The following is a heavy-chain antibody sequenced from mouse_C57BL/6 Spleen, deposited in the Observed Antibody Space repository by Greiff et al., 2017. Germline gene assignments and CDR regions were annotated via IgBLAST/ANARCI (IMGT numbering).Heavy chain of an antibody. D-gene: IGHD2-1*01. CDR3: AQEGNFVYFDY. Sequence: EVHLVESGGGLVKPGGSLKLSCAASGFTFSDYGMHWVRQAPEKGLEWVAYISSGSSTIYYADTVKGRFTLTRDNAKNTLFLQMASLRSGDTAMYFCAQEGNFVYFDYWGQGTTLTVSS. V-gene: IGHV5-17*01. J-gene: IGHJ2*01. CDR2: ISSGSSTI. CDR1: GFTFSDYG.